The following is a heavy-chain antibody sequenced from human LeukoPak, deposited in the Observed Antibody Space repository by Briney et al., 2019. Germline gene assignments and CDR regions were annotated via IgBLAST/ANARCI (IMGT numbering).Heavy chain of an antibody. CDR1: GGSISSGSYY. CDR2: IYTSGST. CDR3: ARSRMVRGVIEFDP. J-gene: IGHJ5*02. Sequence: SETLSLTCTVSGGSISSGSYYWIWIPQPAGKGLEWIGRIYTSGSTNYNPSLKSRVTISVNTYKNQFSLKLSSVTAADTAVYYCARSRMVRGVIEFDPWGQRTLVTVSS. D-gene: IGHD3-10*01. V-gene: IGHV4-61*02.